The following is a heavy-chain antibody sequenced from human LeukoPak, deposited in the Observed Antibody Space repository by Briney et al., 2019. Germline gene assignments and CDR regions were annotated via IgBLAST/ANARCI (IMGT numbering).Heavy chain of an antibody. CDR3: AKTSVQYFDWSTFDY. Sequence: GGSLRLSCAASGFTFSSYSMNWVRQAPGRGLEWVSSISSSSSYIYYADSVKGRFTISRGNAKNSLYLQMNSLRAEDTAVYYCAKTSVQYFDWSTFDYWGQGTLVTVSS. CDR2: ISSSSSYI. CDR1: GFTFSSYS. J-gene: IGHJ4*02. D-gene: IGHD3-9*01. V-gene: IGHV3-21*01.